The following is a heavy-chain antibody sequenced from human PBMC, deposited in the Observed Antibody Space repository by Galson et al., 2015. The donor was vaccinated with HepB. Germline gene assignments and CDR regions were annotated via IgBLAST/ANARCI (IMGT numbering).Heavy chain of an antibody. CDR1: GFTLRYYD. Sequence: SLRLSCAASGFTLRYYDMHWVRQAPGKGLEWVAFISYDGSDKYYADSVKGRFTISRDNSQNTLNLEMNNLRAEDTAVYYCAKAPGDFHDFWGQGTLVTVSS. CDR3: AKAPGDFHDF. D-gene: IGHD3-10*01. J-gene: IGHJ4*02. CDR2: ISYDGSDK. V-gene: IGHV3-30*18.